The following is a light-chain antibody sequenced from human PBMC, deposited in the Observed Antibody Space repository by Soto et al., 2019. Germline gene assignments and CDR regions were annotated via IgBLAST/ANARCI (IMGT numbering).Light chain of an antibody. CDR1: QSVSSN. CDR2: GAS. CDR3: QQYRT. Sequence: EIVLTQSPVTLSVSPGERATLSCRASQSVSSNLAWYQQKPGQAPRLLIYGASTRANGVPARFSGGGSGTEFTLTISSLQSEDLALYYCQQYRTFGQGTKVEIK. J-gene: IGKJ1*01. V-gene: IGKV3-15*01.